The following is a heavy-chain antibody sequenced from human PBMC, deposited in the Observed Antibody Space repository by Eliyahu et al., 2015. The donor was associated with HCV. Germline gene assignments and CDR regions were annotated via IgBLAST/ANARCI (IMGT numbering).Heavy chain of an antibody. D-gene: IGHD3-22*01. J-gene: IGHJ4*02. CDR2: IIPIFGIA. Sequence: QVQLVQSGAEVXKPGSSVKVSCRASGGTFSRYAISXXRQAPGQGLEWMGGIIPIFGIANYAQKFQGRVAITADKSTSTAYMDLSSLRYEDTAVYYCASHSDTSGYYYFDYWGQGTLVTVSS. CDR1: GGTFSRYA. V-gene: IGHV1-69*17. CDR3: ASHSDTSGYYYFDY.